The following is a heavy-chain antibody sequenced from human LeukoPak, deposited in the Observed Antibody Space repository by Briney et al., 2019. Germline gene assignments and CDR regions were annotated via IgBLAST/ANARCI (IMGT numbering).Heavy chain of an antibody. Sequence: GGSLRLSCAASGFTFSSYSMNWVRQAPGKGLEWVSSISSSSSFIYYADSVKGRFTISRDNAKNSLYLQMNSLRAEDTAVYYCVRDRSRGLLDAFDIWGQGTMVTVSS. CDR2: ISSSSSFI. D-gene: IGHD5-18*01. V-gene: IGHV3-21*01. J-gene: IGHJ3*02. CDR3: VRDRSRGLLDAFDI. CDR1: GFTFSSYS.